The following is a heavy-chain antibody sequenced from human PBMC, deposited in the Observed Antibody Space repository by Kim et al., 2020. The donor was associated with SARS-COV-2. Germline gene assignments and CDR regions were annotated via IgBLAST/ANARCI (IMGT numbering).Heavy chain of an antibody. Sequence: SETLSLTCTVSGGSISSGSYYWSWIRQPAGKELEWIGRIYTSGSTNYNPSLKSRVTISVDTSKNQFSLKLSSVTAAETAVYYCAREGGNSGYFARFIDFWGQGILVTVSS. CDR3: AREGGNSGYFARFIDF. D-gene: IGHD5-12*01. J-gene: IGHJ4*02. V-gene: IGHV4-61*02. CDR2: IYTSGST. CDR1: GGSISSGSYY.